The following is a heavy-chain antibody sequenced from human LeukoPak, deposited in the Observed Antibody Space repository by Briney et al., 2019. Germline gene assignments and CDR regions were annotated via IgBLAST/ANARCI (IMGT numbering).Heavy chain of an antibody. CDR1: GYSFTSYW. Sequence: GESLKISCKGSGYSFTSYWIGWVRQMPGKGLEWMGITYPGDSDTRYSPSFQGQVTISADKSISTAYLQWSSLKASDTAMYYCARRTYYYDSSGYYAYFDYWGQGTLVTVSS. D-gene: IGHD3-22*01. CDR2: TYPGDSDT. CDR3: ARRTYYYDSSGYYAYFDY. V-gene: IGHV5-51*01. J-gene: IGHJ4*02.